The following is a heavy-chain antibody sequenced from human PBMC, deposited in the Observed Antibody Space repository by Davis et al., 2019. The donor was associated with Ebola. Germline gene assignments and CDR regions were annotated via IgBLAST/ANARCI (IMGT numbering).Heavy chain of an antibody. V-gene: IGHV4-39*07. CDR2: INHSGST. CDR1: GGSVSSGSYY. D-gene: IGHD3-10*01. J-gene: IGHJ6*02. Sequence: SETLSLTCTVSGGSVSSGSYYWSWIRQPPGKGLEWIGEINHSGSTNYNPSLKSRVTISVDTSKNQFSLKLSSVTAADTAVYYCARVIRYYYYYGMDVWGQGTTVTVSS. CDR3: ARVIRYYYYYGMDV.